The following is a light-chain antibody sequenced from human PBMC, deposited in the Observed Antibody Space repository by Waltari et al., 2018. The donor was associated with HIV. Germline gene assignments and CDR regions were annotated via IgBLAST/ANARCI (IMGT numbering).Light chain of an antibody. Sequence: SSDLTQDPAVSVALGQTVMITCQGDSLRSYYATWYQQKPGQAPLLVIYGKNNRPSGIPDRFSGSSSGNTASLTITGAQAEDEADYYCNSRDSSGNPVVFGGGTKVTVL. V-gene: IGLV3-19*01. J-gene: IGLJ2*01. CDR3: NSRDSSGNPVV. CDR1: SLRSYY. CDR2: GKN.